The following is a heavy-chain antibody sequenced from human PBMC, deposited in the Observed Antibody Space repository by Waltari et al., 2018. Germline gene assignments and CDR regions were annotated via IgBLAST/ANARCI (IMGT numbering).Heavy chain of an antibody. CDR2: IYPRGST. CDR1: NGSVYSDNY. J-gene: IGHJ4*02. Sequence: QVQLQESGPGLVKPSQTLSLTCTVSNGSVYSDNYWSWIRQPAGKGLEWIGRIYPRGSTNVNPSHKRLAAISVYPSNTQFALCLSSVTAADTAVYYCACSFTFWGQGTLVTVSS. D-gene: IGHD3-10*02. CDR3: ACSFTF. V-gene: IGHV4-61*02.